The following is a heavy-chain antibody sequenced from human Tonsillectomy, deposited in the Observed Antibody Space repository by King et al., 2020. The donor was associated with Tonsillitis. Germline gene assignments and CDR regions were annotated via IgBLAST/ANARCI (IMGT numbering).Heavy chain of an antibody. CDR1: GFTFNTYA. V-gene: IGHV3-23*04. D-gene: IGHD6-19*01. CDR2: ISGSGTSL. J-gene: IGHJ4*02. Sequence: VQLVESGGGLVQPGGSLRLSCAASGFTFNTYAMSWVRQAPGKGLEGVSTISGSGTSLFYAGSVQGRFTISRDNSKNTLYLQMSSLRVDDTAVYFCARGAIAVADFDSWGQGTLVTVSS. CDR3: ARGAIAVADFDS.